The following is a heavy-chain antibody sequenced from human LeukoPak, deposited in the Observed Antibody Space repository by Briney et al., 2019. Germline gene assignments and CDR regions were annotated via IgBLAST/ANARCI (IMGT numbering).Heavy chain of an antibody. CDR3: ARDLDLWFGELSDDAFDI. D-gene: IGHD3-10*01. CDR2: ISSSSSYI. J-gene: IGHJ3*02. Sequence: PGGSLRLSCAASGFTFSRYWMHWVRQAPGKGLEWVSSISSSSSYIYYADSVKGRFTISRDNAKNSLYLQMNSLRAEDTAVYYCARDLDLWFGELSDDAFDIWGQGTMVTVSS. V-gene: IGHV3-21*01. CDR1: GFTFSRYW.